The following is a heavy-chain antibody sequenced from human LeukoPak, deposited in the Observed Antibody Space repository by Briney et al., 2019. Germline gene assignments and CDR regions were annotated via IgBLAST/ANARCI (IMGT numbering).Heavy chain of an antibody. CDR3: ARMARAGIFDY. D-gene: IGHD3-10*01. V-gene: IGHV4-4*09. CDR2: IYTSGST. Sequence: SSETQSLTCTVSGGSISSYYWSWIRQPPGRGLEWIGYIYTSGSTNYNPSLKSRVTISVDTSKNQFSLKLSSVTAADTAVYYCARMARAGIFDYWGQGTLVTVSS. J-gene: IGHJ4*02. CDR1: GGSISSYY.